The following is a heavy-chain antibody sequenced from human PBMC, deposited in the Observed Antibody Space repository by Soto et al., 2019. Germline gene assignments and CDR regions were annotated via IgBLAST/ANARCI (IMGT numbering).Heavy chain of an antibody. CDR3: AKDCSGGSCYCS. J-gene: IGHJ4*02. CDR2: ISGSGGST. Sequence: EVQLLESGGGLVQPGGSLRLSCAASGFTFSSYAMSWVRQAPGKGLEWVSAISGSGGSTYYSDSVKGRFTISRDNSKNTLYLQMNSLRAEDTAVYYCAKDCSGGSCYCSWGQGTLVTVSS. V-gene: IGHV3-23*01. D-gene: IGHD2-15*01. CDR1: GFTFSSYA.